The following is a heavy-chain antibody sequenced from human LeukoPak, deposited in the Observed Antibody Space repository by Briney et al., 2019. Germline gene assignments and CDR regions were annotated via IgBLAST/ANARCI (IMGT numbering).Heavy chain of an antibody. CDR2: IYSSGST. D-gene: IGHD3-10*01. Sequence: PLETLSLTCNVSGVSISSSSYYWGWIRQPPGKGLEWIGSIYSSGSTYYNPSLKSRVIIIIDTPKNHFSLTLSSVTAADTAVYYCARSDGYGLVGIWGQGTMVTVPS. V-gene: IGHV4-39*07. CDR1: GVSISSSSYY. CDR3: ARSDGYGLVGI. J-gene: IGHJ3*02.